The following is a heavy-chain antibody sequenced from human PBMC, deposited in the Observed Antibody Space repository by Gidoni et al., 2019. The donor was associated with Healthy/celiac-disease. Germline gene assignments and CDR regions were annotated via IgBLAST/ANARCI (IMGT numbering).Heavy chain of an antibody. CDR1: GYTFTSYY. D-gene: IGHD2-2*01. V-gene: IGHV1-46*01. Sequence: QVQLVQSGAEVKKPGASVKVSCNASGYTFTSYYMHWVRQAPGQGLEWMGIINHSGGSTSYEQKFQGRVTMTRDTSTSTVYMELSSLRSEDTAVYYCAREAQDVVVPAASPASYYYGMDVWGQGTTVTVSS. CDR2: INHSGGST. J-gene: IGHJ6*02. CDR3: AREAQDVVVPAASPASYYYGMDV.